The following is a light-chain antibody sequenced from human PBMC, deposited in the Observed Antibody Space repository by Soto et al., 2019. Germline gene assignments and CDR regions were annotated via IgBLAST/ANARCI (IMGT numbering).Light chain of an antibody. CDR3: QQYNNWPLLT. J-gene: IGKJ5*01. V-gene: IGKV3-15*01. Sequence: EIVMTQSPATLSMSPGERATLSCRASQSVSSNLAWYQQKPGQAPRLLIYGASTRATGIPARFSGSGSGTEFTLTISSLQSEDFAVYHCQQYNNWPLLTFGQGTRLEIK. CDR2: GAS. CDR1: QSVSSN.